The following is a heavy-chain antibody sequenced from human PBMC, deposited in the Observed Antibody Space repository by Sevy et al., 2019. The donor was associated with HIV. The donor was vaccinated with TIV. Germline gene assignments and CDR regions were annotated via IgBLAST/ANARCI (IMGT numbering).Heavy chain of an antibody. Sequence: GGSLRLSCAASGFTFDDYTMYWVRQPPGGGLEWVSLINWDGDNTYYGDSVRGRFSVSRDNDKNSLYLQMSSLRTEDSGLYYCAIGVRYAGGWAVDFWGQGTLVTVSS. V-gene: IGHV3-43*01. D-gene: IGHD3-9*01. CDR3: AIGVRYAGGWAVDF. CDR2: INWDGDNT. J-gene: IGHJ4*02. CDR1: GFTFDDYT.